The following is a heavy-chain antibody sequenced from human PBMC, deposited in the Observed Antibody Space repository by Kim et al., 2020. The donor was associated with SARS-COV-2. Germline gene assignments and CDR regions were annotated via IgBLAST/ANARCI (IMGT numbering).Heavy chain of an antibody. Sequence: SQTLSLTCVISGDSVSSNSGAWNWIRQSPSRGLEWLGRTYYRSKWYNEYAISVKSRISINPDTAKNQLSLQLNSVTPEDTAVYYCAGGPSAFHIWGQGTMVTVSS. V-gene: IGHV6-1*01. J-gene: IGHJ3*02. CDR2: TYYRSKWYN. CDR1: GDSVSSNSGA. CDR3: AGGPSAFHI.